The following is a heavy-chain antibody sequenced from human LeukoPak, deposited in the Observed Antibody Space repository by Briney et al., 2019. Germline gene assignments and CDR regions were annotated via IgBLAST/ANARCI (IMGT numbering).Heavy chain of an antibody. J-gene: IGHJ4*02. V-gene: IGHV3-48*01. CDR1: GFTFSSYS. CDR2: ISSDAKTV. CDR3: ARVGSRYGPPNS. D-gene: IGHD5-18*01. Sequence: GGSLRLSCAASGFTFSSYSMNWVRQAPGKGLEWISYISSDAKTVDYADSVKGRFTISRDNAKNSLYLQMSSLSADDTAVYYCARVGSRYGPPNSWGQGTLVTVSS.